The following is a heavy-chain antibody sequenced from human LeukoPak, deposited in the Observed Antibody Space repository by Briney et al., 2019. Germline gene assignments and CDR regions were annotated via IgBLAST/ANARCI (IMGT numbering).Heavy chain of an antibody. CDR3: ARGRYMDV. J-gene: IGHJ6*03. Sequence: ASVKVSCKTSGYIFIDYEISWVRQAPGQGLEWMGWMNPKSGDTGYEQKFQGRITITRDSPTSTVYMELRSLRSEDTALYYCARGRYMDVWGKGTTVTVSS. CDR1: GYIFIDYE. V-gene: IGHV1-8*02. CDR2: MNPKSGDT.